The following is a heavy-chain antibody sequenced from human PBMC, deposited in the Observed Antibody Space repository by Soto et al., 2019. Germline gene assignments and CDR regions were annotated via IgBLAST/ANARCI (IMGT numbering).Heavy chain of an antibody. CDR2: ISGSGGST. J-gene: IGHJ4*02. V-gene: IGHV3-23*01. Sequence: PGGSLRLSCAASGFTFSSYAMSWVRQAPGKGLEWVSAISGSGGSTYYADSVKGRFTISRDNSKNTLYLQMNSLRAEDTAVYYCATSAFNYDILTGYHDYWGQGTLVTSPQ. D-gene: IGHD3-9*01. CDR3: ATSAFNYDILTGYHDY. CDR1: GFTFSSYA.